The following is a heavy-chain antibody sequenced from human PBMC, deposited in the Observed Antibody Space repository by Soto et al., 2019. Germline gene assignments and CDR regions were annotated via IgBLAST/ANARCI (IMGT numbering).Heavy chain of an antibody. J-gene: IGHJ4*02. CDR2: IYPGDSDT. V-gene: IGHV5-51*01. CDR1: GYTFTSYW. Sequence: GESLKISCKSSGYTFTSYWIGWVRQMPGKGLEWMGIIYPGDSDTRYSPSFQGQVTISADKSISTAYLQWSSLKAPDTAMYYCARHIITGTTGFDYWGQGTLVTVSS. CDR3: ARHIITGTTGFDY. D-gene: IGHD1-20*01.